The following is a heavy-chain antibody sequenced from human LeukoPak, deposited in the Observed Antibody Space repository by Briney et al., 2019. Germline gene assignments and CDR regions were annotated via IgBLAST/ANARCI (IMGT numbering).Heavy chain of an antibody. CDR1: GFTFSDYY. J-gene: IGHJ4*02. Sequence: GGSLRLSCAASGFTFSDYYMSWIRQAPGKGLEWVSYISSSSSYTNYADFVKGRFTISRDNAKNSLYLQMNSLRAGDTAVYYCASARGSYRYGDYWGQGTLVTVSS. D-gene: IGHD3-16*02. CDR3: ASARGSYRYGDY. V-gene: IGHV3-11*03. CDR2: ISSSSSYT.